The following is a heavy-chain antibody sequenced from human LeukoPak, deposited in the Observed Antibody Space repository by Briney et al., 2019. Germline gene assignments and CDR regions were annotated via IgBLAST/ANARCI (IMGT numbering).Heavy chain of an antibody. Sequence: GGSLRASCAASRFTFSDYAMTWVRQAPGKGLEWVAVIWYDGSNKYYADSVKGRFTISRDNSKNTLYLQMNSLRAEDTAVYYCARDSYGLDVWGQGTTVTVSS. CDR1: RFTFSDYA. CDR2: IWYDGSNK. CDR3: ARDSYGLDV. V-gene: IGHV3-33*08. J-gene: IGHJ6*02.